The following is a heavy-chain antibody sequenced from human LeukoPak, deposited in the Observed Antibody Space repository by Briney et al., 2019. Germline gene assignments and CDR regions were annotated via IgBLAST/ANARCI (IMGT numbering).Heavy chain of an antibody. V-gene: IGHV4-61*02. CDR2: IYTSGST. CDR3: ASRTRRGKLDY. CDR1: GGSISSGSYY. D-gene: IGHD1-14*01. J-gene: IGHJ4*02. Sequence: SETLSLTCTVSGGSISSGSYYWSWIRQPAGKGLEWIGRIYTSGSTNYNPSLKSRVTISVDTSKNQFSLKLSSVTAADTAVYYCASRTRRGKLDYWGQGTLVTVSS.